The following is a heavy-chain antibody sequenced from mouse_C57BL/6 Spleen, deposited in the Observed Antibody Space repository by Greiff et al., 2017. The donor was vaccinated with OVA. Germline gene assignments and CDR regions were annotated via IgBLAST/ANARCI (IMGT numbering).Heavy chain of an antibody. CDR2: ISSGGDYI. D-gene: IGHD1-1*01. CDR1: GFTFSSYA. CDR3: TREDYGRRYFDY. Sequence: DVQLQESGEGLVKPGGSLKLSCAASGFTFSSYAMSWVRQTPEKRLEWVAYISSGGDYIYYADTVKGRFTISRDNARNTLYLQMSSLKSEDTAMYYCTREDYGRRYFDYWGQGTTLTVSS. V-gene: IGHV5-9-1*02. J-gene: IGHJ2*01.